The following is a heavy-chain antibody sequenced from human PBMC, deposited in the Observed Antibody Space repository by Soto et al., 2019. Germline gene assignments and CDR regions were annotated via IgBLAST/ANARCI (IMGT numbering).Heavy chain of an antibody. V-gene: IGHV4-59*01. J-gene: IGHJ6*02. D-gene: IGHD3-9*01. Sequence: SETLSLTCTVSGGSISSYYWSWIRQPPGKGLEWIGYIYYSGSTNYNPSLKSRVTISVDTSKNQFSLKLSSVTAADTAVYYCARDLRASSDYDMTYGMDVWGQGTTVTSP. CDR2: IYYSGST. CDR1: GGSISSYY. CDR3: ARDLRASSDYDMTYGMDV.